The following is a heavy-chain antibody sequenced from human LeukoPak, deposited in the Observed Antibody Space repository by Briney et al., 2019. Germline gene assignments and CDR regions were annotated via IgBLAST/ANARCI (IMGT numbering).Heavy chain of an antibody. CDR2: ISSSSSYI. Sequence: GGSLRLPCAASGFTFCGYSMSWVRQAPGKGLEWVSSISSSSSYIYYADSVKGRFTISRDNAKNSLYLQMNSLRAEDTAVYYCARAPDYYETSRYPSQIWGQGTMVTVSS. CDR1: GFTFCGYS. D-gene: IGHD3-22*01. CDR3: ARAPDYYETSRYPSQI. V-gene: IGHV3-21*01. J-gene: IGHJ3*02.